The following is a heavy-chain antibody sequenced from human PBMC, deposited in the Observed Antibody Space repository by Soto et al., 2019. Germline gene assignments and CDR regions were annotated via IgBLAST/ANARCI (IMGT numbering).Heavy chain of an antibody. CDR1: GFSFGGSGIG. CDR3: ARPYTYEFDH. Sequence: QITLKETGPTLVKHTQTLTLTCTFAGFSFGGSGIGVGWIRQPPGRALEWLGLVFWNDDKRYSPSLESRLTLTKDTSNNQVVLTVTNLYPGDTGTYYCARPYTYEFDHWGQGTLVSVSS. J-gene: IGHJ4*02. CDR2: VFWNDDK. D-gene: IGHD3-3*01. V-gene: IGHV2-5*01.